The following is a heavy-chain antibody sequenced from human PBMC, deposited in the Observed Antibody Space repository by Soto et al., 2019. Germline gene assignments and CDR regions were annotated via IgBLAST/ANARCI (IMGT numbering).Heavy chain of an antibody. CDR1: GGTFNSYA. J-gene: IGHJ5*02. CDR3: ARDLPVGSTNWFDP. V-gene: IGHV1-69*12. CDR2: IIPIFGTP. Sequence: QVQLVQSGAEVKKPGSSVKISCKASGGTFNSYAISWVRQAPGQGLEWMGGIIPIFGTPNYAQRFQGRVTIIADESTSTAYLQLSTLRSEDTAMYYCARDLPVGSTNWFDPWGQGTLVTVSS. D-gene: IGHD1-26*01.